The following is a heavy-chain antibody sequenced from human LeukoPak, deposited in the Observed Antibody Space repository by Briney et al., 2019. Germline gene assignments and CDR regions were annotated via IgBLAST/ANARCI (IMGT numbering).Heavy chain of an antibody. Sequence: SETLSLTCTVSGGSVSSYYWSWVRQPAGKGLEWIGRIYTSGSNNYNPSLKSRVTMSVDTSKNQFSLKLSSVTAADTAMYYCARHDGVFVGYCSSTSCYTLDYWGQGTLVTVSS. CDR2: IYTSGSN. CDR3: ARHDGVFVGYCSSTSCYTLDY. CDR1: GGSVSSYY. J-gene: IGHJ4*02. D-gene: IGHD2-2*02. V-gene: IGHV4-4*07.